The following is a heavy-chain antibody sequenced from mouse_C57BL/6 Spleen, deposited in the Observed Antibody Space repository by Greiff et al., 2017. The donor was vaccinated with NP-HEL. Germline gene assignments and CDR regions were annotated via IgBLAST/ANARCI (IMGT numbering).Heavy chain of an antibody. V-gene: IGHV1S81*02. J-gene: IGHJ2*01. CDR3: ARSKKIVPTYFDY. CDR1: GYTFTSYW. Sequence: QVQLQQSGAELVKAGASVKMSCKASGYTFTSYWMHWVKQRLGQGLEWFAETNPTNGRTYYNEKFKSKATLTVDKSSSTAYMLLSGPTFEDSAVYYCARSKKIVPTYFDYWGQGTTLTVSS. CDR2: TNPTNGRT. D-gene: IGHD5-1*01.